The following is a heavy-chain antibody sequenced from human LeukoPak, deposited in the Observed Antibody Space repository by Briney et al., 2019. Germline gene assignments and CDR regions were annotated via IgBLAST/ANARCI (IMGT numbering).Heavy chain of an antibody. Sequence: GGSLRLSCAASGFTFSSYSMNWVRQAPGKGLEWVSSISSSSSYIYYADSVKGRFTISRDNAKNSLYLQMNSLRAEDTAVYYCARDLILTGYYQSLENAFDIWGQGAMVTVSS. J-gene: IGHJ3*02. D-gene: IGHD3-9*01. CDR3: ARDLILTGYYQSLENAFDI. CDR2: ISSSSSYI. V-gene: IGHV3-21*01. CDR1: GFTFSSYS.